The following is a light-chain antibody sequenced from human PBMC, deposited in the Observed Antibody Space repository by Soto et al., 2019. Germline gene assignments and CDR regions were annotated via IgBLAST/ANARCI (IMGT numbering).Light chain of an antibody. CDR2: VAS. CDR1: QRVTRSD. Sequence: EIVLTQSPGTLSLSPGERATLSCRASQRVTRSDLARYQQKPGQAPVLCIYVASSKATGIPDRLSGSGSGTDFPHTSSRLEPEDFAVYYCQQYGSSPRTFGQATKVEIK. V-gene: IGKV3-20*01. J-gene: IGKJ1*01. CDR3: QQYGSSPRT.